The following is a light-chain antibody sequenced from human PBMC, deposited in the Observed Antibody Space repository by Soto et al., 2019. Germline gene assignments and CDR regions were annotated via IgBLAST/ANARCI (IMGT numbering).Light chain of an antibody. CDR2: RTD. Sequence: QSVLTQPPSVSETPGQRVTISCSGSHSNIGRNFVYWYQLLPRAAPKLLIYRTDERPSGVPGRFSASKSGTSASLAISGLRSEDEGEYYCAAWDDSLDINWVFGGGTKLTVL. CDR3: AAWDDSLDINWV. CDR1: HSNIGRNF. V-gene: IGLV1-47*01. J-gene: IGLJ3*02.